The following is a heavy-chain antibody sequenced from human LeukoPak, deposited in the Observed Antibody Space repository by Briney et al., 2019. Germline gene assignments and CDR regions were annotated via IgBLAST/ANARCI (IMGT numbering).Heavy chain of an antibody. J-gene: IGHJ4*02. Sequence: EASVNVSCKASGYTFTSYGISWVRQAPGQGLEWMGWISAYNGNTNYAQKLQGRVTMTTDTSTSTAYMELRSLRSDDTAVYYCARAPDIGYDFWSGYYYYFDYWGQGTLVTVSS. D-gene: IGHD3-3*01. CDR3: ARAPDIGYDFWSGYYYYFDY. V-gene: IGHV1-18*01. CDR1: GYTFTSYG. CDR2: ISAYNGNT.